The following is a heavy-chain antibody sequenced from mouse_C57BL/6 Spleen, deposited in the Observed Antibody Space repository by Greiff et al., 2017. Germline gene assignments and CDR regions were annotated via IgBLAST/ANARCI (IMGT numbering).Heavy chain of an antibody. CDR1: GYTFTSYW. V-gene: IGHV1-61*01. CDR2: IYPSDSET. CDR3: GTTVVATSMDY. D-gene: IGHD1-1*01. Sequence: QVQLQPPGAELVRPGSSVKLSCKASGYTFTSYWMDWVKQRPGQGLEWIGNIYPSDSETHYNQKFKDKATLTVDKSSSTAYMQLSSLTSEDSAVYYCGTTVVATSMDYWGQGTSVTVSS. J-gene: IGHJ4*01.